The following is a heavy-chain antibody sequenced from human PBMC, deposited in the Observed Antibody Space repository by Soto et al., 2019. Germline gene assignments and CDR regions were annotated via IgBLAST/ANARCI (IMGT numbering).Heavy chain of an antibody. CDR1: NIGYC. Sequence: NIGYCWIRKKQPPGKGLEWIGSIYYSGSTYYNPSLMSRVTISVDTSKNQFSLKLSSVTAADTAVYFCARAAYIYGPTDFLAYLGQGTFDTGSS. CDR3: ARAAYIYGPTDFLAY. V-gene: IGHV4-39*01. D-gene: IGHD5-18*01. CDR2: IYYSGST. J-gene: IGHJ1*01.